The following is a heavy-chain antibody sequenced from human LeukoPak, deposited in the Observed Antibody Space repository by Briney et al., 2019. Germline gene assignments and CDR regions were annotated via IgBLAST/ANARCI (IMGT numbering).Heavy chain of an antibody. CDR1: GVSISSSSYY. J-gene: IGHJ2*01. Sequence: PSETLSLTCTVSGVSISSSSYYWGWIRQPPGKGLEWIGSIYYSGSTYYNPSLKSRVTISVDTSKNQFSLKLSSVTAADTAVYYCARWGDVYWYFDLWGRGTLVTVSS. CDR3: ARWGDVYWYFDL. D-gene: IGHD3-16*01. V-gene: IGHV4-39*01. CDR2: IYYSGST.